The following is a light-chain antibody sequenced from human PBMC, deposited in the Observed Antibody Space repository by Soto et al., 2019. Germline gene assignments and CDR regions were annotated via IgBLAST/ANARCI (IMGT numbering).Light chain of an antibody. CDR1: QSVSSSY. CDR3: LQYGSSPYT. J-gene: IGKJ2*01. CDR2: GAS. Sequence: EIVLTQSPGTLSLSPGERATLSCRASQSVSSSYLAWYQQKPGQAPRPLIYGASSRDTGIPDRFSGSGSGTDFTLTISRLETEDFAVYYCLQYGSSPYTFGQGTKLEIK. V-gene: IGKV3-20*01.